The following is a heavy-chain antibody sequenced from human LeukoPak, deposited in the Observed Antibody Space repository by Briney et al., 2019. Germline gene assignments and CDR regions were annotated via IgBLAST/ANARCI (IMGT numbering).Heavy chain of an antibody. Sequence: ASVKVSCKASGYTFTSYAMHWVRQAPGQRLEWMGWINAANGNTKYSQKFQGRVTITRDTSASTAYMELSSLRSEDTAVYYCASGVYYYDSSGYDYWGQGTLVTVSS. CDR1: GYTFTSYA. D-gene: IGHD3-22*01. CDR2: INAANGNT. V-gene: IGHV1-3*01. CDR3: ASGVYYYDSSGYDY. J-gene: IGHJ4*01.